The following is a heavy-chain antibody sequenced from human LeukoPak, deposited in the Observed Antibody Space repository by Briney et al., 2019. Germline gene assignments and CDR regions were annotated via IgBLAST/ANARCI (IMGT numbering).Heavy chain of an antibody. CDR1: GHSLSELS. CDR3: ATDLAPVRGIH. J-gene: IGHJ4*02. D-gene: IGHD3-16*02. V-gene: IGHV1-24*01. CDR2: YDPEEGET. Sequence: ASVKVPCKVSGHSLSELSMHWVRQAPGEGLEWMGGYDPEEGETVYAQRFQGRVTMTEDTSTDTAYMELSSLGSEDTAIYYCATDLAPVRGIHWGQGTLVTVSS.